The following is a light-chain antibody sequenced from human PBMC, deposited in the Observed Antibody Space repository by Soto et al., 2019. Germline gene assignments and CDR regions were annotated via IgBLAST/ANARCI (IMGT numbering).Light chain of an antibody. CDR1: QSVSSSY. CDR3: QQYVSSLLT. J-gene: IGKJ4*01. Sequence: EIVLTQSPGALSLSPGERATLSCRASQSVSSSYLAWYQQKPGQAPRLLIYSASSRATGIPDRFSGSGSGTDFTLTISRLEHEDVAVYYCQQYVSSLLTFGGGTKVEIK. CDR2: SAS. V-gene: IGKV3-20*01.